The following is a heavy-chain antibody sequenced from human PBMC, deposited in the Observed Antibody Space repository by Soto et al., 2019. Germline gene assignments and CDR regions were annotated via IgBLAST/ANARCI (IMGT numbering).Heavy chain of an antibody. CDR1: GFTFSTYA. CDR2: ISSNGGTT. CDR3: ALYGRAMNDY. J-gene: IGHJ4*02. Sequence: EVQLVESGGGLVQPGGSLRLSCAASGFTFSTYAMQWVRQAPGKGLEFVSSISSNGGTTNYAYSVKGRFTISRDNSRDTIYLQMGRLRPEDMAVYYCALYGRAMNDYWGQGTLVTVSS. D-gene: IGHD5-18*01. V-gene: IGHV3-64*01.